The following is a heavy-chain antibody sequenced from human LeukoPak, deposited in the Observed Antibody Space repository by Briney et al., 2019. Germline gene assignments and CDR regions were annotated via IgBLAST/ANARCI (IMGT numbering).Heavy chain of an antibody. CDR1: GFTFSSYG. V-gene: IGHV3-33*01. CDR3: ARDYDSSGPDY. D-gene: IGHD3-22*01. Sequence: PGRSLRLPCAASGFTFSSYGMHWVRQAPGKGLEWVAVIWYDGSNKYYADSVKGRFTISRDNSKNTLYLQMNSLRAEDTAVYYCARDYDSSGPDYWGQGTLVTVSS. CDR2: IWYDGSNK. J-gene: IGHJ4*02.